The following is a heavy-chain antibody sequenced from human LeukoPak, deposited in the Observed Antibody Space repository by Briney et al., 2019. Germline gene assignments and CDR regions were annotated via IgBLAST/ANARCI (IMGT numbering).Heavy chain of an antibody. V-gene: IGHV4-4*02. Sequence: SETLSLTCAVSGGSISSSNWWSWVRQPPGKGLEWIGEIYHSGSTNYNPSLKSRVTISVDTSKNQFSLTVSAVTAADTAVYYCARDSRYDSSGHAPWGQGTLVTVSS. J-gene: IGHJ5*02. CDR3: ARDSRYDSSGHAP. CDR2: IYHSGST. D-gene: IGHD3-22*01. CDR1: GGSISSSNW.